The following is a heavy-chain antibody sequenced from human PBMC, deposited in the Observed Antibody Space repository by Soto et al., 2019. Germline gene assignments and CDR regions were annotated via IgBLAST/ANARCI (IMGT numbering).Heavy chain of an antibody. CDR1: GYTFTSEG. CDR3: ARDRSSSDY. D-gene: IGHD2-15*01. CDR2: IRPDTGNP. J-gene: IGHJ4*02. V-gene: IGHV1-18*01. Sequence: QVHLVQSGTEVKEPGAAVKVSCKASGYTFTSEGISWVRQAPGQGLEWMGWIRPDTGNPDYAQNFQGRVTITADTSTTTVYMELRSLRSDDTAVYYCARDRSSSDYWGQGTLVTVSS.